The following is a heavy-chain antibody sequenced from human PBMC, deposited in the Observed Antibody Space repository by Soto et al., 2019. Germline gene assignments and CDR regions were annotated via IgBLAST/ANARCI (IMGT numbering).Heavy chain of an antibody. D-gene: IGHD3-10*01. V-gene: IGHV2-5*02. Sequence: QITLKESGPTLVTPTQTLTLSCSFSGFSLTTDGVGVGWVRQPPGEALEWLALIYWDDDERYSPSLKTRLTITKDPSKNQVVLIMTNMDPVDTATYYCAHSRNLITEDAQVGDFDSWGQGTLVTVSS. CDR3: AHSRNLITEDAQVGDFDS. J-gene: IGHJ4*02. CDR1: GFSLTTDGVG. CDR2: IYWDDDE.